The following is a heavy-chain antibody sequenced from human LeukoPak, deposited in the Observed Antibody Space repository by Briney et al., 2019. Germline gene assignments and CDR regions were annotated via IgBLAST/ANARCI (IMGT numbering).Heavy chain of an antibody. J-gene: IGHJ4*02. CDR2: IYYSGST. V-gene: IGHV4-31*03. CDR3: ARGSYHFFDY. D-gene: IGHD1-26*01. CDR1: GGSISSGGYY. Sequence: SETLSLTCSVSGGSISSGGYYWSWLRQHPGKGLEWVGDIYYSGSTHYNASLKSRVNISVDTSKKQFSLKLSSVTAADTAVYYCARGSYHFFDYWGQGTLVTVSS.